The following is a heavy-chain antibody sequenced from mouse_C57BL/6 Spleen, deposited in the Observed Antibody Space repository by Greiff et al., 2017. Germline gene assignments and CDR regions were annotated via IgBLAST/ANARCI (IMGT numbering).Heavy chain of an antibody. Sequence: VHLVESGPGLVAPSQSLSITCTVSGFSLTSYGVHWVRQPPGKGLEWLVVIWSDGSTTYNSALKSRLSISKDNSKSQVFLKMNSLQTDDTAMYYCARLDGYYAGAMDYWGQGTSVTVSS. V-gene: IGHV2-6*03. D-gene: IGHD2-3*01. CDR2: IWSDGST. CDR3: ARLDGYYAGAMDY. J-gene: IGHJ4*01. CDR1: GFSLTSYG.